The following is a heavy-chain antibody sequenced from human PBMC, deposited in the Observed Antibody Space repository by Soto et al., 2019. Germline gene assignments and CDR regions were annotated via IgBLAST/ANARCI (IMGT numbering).Heavy chain of an antibody. Sequence: ETLSLTCTVAGGSISSSSYYWGWIRQPPGKGLEWIGSIYYSGSTYYNPSLKSRVTISVDTSKNQFSLKLSSVTSADTAVYYWARLACGGDCCLDYWGQGTLVTVSS. CDR2: IYYSGST. J-gene: IGHJ4*02. D-gene: IGHD2-21*02. V-gene: IGHV4-39*01. CDR1: GGSISSSSYY. CDR3: ARLACGGDCCLDY.